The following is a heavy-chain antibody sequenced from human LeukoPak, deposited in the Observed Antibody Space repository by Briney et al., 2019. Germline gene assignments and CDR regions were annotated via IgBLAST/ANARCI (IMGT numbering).Heavy chain of an antibody. V-gene: IGHV3-30*18. D-gene: IGHD3-22*01. Sequence: GRSLRLSCAASGFTFSSYGMHWVRQAPGKGLEWVAVISYDGSNKYYADSVKGRFTISRDNSKNTLYLQMNSLRAEDTAVYYRAKDWSVVNGVSWFDPWGQGTLVTVSS. CDR3: AKDWSVVNGVSWFDP. J-gene: IGHJ5*02. CDR1: GFTFSSYG. CDR2: ISYDGSNK.